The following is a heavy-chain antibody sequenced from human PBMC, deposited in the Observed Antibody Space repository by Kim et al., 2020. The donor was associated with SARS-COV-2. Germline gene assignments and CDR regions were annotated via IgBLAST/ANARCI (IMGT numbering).Heavy chain of an antibody. Sequence: SETLSLTCTVSGGSISSYYWSWIRQPPGKGLEWIGYIYYSGSTNYNPSLKSRVTISVDTSKNQFSLELSSVTAADTAVYYCASTEYYYGSGSLSFDYGMDVWGQGTTVTVSS. CDR3: ASTEYYYGSGSLSFDYGMDV. CDR2: IYYSGST. J-gene: IGHJ6*02. CDR1: GGSISSYY. V-gene: IGHV4-59*01. D-gene: IGHD3-10*01.